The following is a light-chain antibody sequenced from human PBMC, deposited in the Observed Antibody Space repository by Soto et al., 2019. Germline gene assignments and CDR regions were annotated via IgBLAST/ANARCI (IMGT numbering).Light chain of an antibody. V-gene: IGKV3-20*01. J-gene: IGKJ5*01. CDR2: GAS. CDR3: QQFGSSPIT. Sequence: EIVLTQSPGTLSLSPGERATLSCRTSQTVSSTYFAWYQQRPGQPPRLLFYGASTRATGIPDRFSCSGSQRDFTLTIGRLEPEDSALYYCQQFGSSPITFGQGTRLEIK. CDR1: QTVSSTY.